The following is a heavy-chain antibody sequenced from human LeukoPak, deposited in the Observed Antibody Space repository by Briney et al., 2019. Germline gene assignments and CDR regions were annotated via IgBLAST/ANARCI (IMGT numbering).Heavy chain of an antibody. J-gene: IGHJ4*02. CDR1: GFTFSSYG. Sequence: GGSLRLSCAASGFTFSSYGMHWVRQAPGKGLEWAAFIRYDGSNKYYADSVKGRFTISRDNSKNTLYLQMNSLRAEDTAVYYCAKAQYDWVTLAFDYWGQGTLVTVSS. CDR3: AKAQYDWVTLAFDY. V-gene: IGHV3-30*02. D-gene: IGHD4-23*01. CDR2: IRYDGSNK.